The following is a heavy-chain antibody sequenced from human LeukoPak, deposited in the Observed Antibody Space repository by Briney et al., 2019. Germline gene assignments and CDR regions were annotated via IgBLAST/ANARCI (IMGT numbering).Heavy chain of an antibody. V-gene: IGHV3-30*18. CDR3: AKALEEQWLVLDY. D-gene: IGHD6-19*01. CDR2: ISYDGSNK. Sequence: PGGSLRLSCAASGFTFSSYGMHWVRQAPGKGLEWVAVISYDGSNKYYADSVKGRFTISRDNSKNTLYLQMNSLRAEDTAVYYCAKALEEQWLVLDYWGQGTLVTVSS. J-gene: IGHJ4*02. CDR1: GFTFSSYG.